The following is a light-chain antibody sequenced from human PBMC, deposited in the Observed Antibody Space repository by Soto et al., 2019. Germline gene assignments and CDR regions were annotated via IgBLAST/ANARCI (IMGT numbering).Light chain of an antibody. CDR2: DAS. CDR3: QQYDNYPLT. Sequence: IQMTQSPPPLSASVGDRHPITGRASQSVRSWLAWYQQKPGRAPKFLIYDASSLESGVPSRFSGSGSGTEFTLTISNLQPDDFATYYCQQYDNYPLTFGGGTKVDTK. CDR1: QSVRSW. J-gene: IGKJ4*01. V-gene: IGKV1-5*01.